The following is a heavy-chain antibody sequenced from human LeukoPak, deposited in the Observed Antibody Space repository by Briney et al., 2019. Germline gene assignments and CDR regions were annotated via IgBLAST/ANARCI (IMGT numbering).Heavy chain of an antibody. V-gene: IGHV3-9*01. J-gene: IGHJ4*02. CDR1: GFTFDDYD. D-gene: IGHD2-15*01. Sequence: PGGSLRLSCAASGFTFDDYDMHWVRQAPGKGLEWVSGISWNSGSIGYADSVKGRFTISRDNAKNSLYLQMNSLRAEDTALYYCAKSRGGGRTRTPFDYWGQGTLVTVSS. CDR2: ISWNSGSI. CDR3: AKSRGGGRTRTPFDY.